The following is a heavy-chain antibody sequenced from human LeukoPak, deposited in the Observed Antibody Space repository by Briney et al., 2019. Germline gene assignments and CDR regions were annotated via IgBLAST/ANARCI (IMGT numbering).Heavy chain of an antibody. Sequence: PGGSLRLSCAASGFTVSNNYMSWVRQAPGKGLEWVSVIYSAGSTFYADSVKGRFTISRDNSKNILYLQMNGLRAEDTATYYCARDQAYSYGYSFYFRSWGQGTLVTVSS. V-gene: IGHV3-66*01. CDR1: GFTVSNNY. CDR3: ARDQAYSYGYSFYFRS. J-gene: IGHJ4*02. D-gene: IGHD5-18*01. CDR2: IYSAGST.